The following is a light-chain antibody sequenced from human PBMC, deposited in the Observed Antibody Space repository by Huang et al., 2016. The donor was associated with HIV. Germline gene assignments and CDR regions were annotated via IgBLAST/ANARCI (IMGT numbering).Light chain of an antibody. CDR2: ASS. V-gene: IGKV1-8*01. CDR3: QQYYTYPRM. Sequence: AIRITQSPSSLSASTGDRVTITCRASQGISSYLAWYHQEPGRAPRLLVSASSTLQSGVPSRFSGSGSGEDFTLTISGLQAEDFATYYCQQYYTYPRMFGQGTKLKIK. CDR1: QGISSY. J-gene: IGKJ1*01.